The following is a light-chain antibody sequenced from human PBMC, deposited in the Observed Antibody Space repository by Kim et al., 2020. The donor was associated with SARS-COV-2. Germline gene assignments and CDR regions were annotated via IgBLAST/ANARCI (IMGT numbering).Light chain of an antibody. CDR1: SSNMGNNY. V-gene: IGLV1-51*01. CDR2: ENN. CDR3: GTWDSSLSAGRV. Sequence: KVTITGSGGSSNMGNNYVTWYQQLPGKAPKLLIYENNKRPSGIPDRFSGSKAGTSATLGITGLQTGDEADYYCGTWDSSLSAGRVFGGGTQLTVL. J-gene: IGLJ3*02.